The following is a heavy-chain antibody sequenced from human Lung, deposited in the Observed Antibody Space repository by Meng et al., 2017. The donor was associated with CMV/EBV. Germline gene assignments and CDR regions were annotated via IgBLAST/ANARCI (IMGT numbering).Heavy chain of an antibody. J-gene: IGHJ6*04. V-gene: IGHV1-2*02. CDR2: IHPNSGGS. Sequence: SVKVSXXASGYTLTGYYIHWVRQAPGQGLEWMGWIHPNSGGSNYAEKSRGRVTMTRDTSITTAYMGLSRLTSDDTAVYYCARDLAGSTYFDILTGYNYYRYGRGVWGKGTXVNGAS. CDR1: GYTLTGYY. CDR3: ARDLAGSTYFDILTGYNYYRYGRGV. D-gene: IGHD3-9*01.